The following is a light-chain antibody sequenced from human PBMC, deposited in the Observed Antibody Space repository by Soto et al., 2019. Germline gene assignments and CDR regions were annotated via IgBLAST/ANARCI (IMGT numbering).Light chain of an antibody. V-gene: IGLV2-14*01. Sequence: QSALTQPASVSGSPGQWITISCTGTSSDVVNYNYVSWYQQHPGKAPKVMIYDVNNRPSGVSNRFSGSKSGNTASLTISGLQAEDEADYYCSSFTTSSTPVVFGGGTKLTVL. J-gene: IGLJ2*01. CDR1: SSDVVNYNY. CDR3: SSFTTSSTPVV. CDR2: DVN.